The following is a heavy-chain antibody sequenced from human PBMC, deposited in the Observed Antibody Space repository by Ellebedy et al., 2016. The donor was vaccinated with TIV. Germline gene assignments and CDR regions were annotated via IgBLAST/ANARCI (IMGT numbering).Heavy chain of an antibody. V-gene: IGHV4-59*01. D-gene: IGHD2-15*01. CDR2: IYYSGST. CDR1: GGSISSYY. CDR3: ARALGYCSGGSCYEVRLDY. Sequence: MPSETLSLTCTVSGGSISSYYWSWLRQPPGKGLEWIGYIYYSGSTNYNPSLKSRVTISVDTSKNQFSLKLSSVTAADTAVYYCARALGYCSGGSCYEVRLDYWGQGTAVTVSS. J-gene: IGHJ4*03.